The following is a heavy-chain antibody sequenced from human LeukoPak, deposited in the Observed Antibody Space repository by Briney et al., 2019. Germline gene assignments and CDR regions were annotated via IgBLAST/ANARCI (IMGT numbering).Heavy chain of an antibody. CDR3: TKDYCGKFCSAV. J-gene: IGHJ6*02. CDR1: GFTFSAFG. V-gene: IGHV3-23*01. Sequence: GGSLRLSCAASGFTFSAFGMNWVRQAPGKGLEWVSTITNSGGSTYYVDSVKGRFTISRDDSKNTLYLQMNSLRAEDTAKYYCTKDYCGKFCSAVWGQGTTVTVSS. D-gene: IGHD3-9*01. CDR2: ITNSGGST.